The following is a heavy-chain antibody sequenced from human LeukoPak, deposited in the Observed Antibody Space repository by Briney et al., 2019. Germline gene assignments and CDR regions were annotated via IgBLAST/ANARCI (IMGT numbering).Heavy chain of an antibody. CDR1: GGSFSGYY. CDR3: ARVRSRYSGSWLYY. D-gene: IGHD6-13*01. J-gene: IGHJ4*02. CDR2: INHSGST. Sequence: PSETLSLTCAVYGGSFSGYYWSWLRQPPGKGLEWIGEINHSGSTNYNPSLKSRVTISVDTTKNQFSLKLSSVTAADTAVYYCARVRSRYSGSWLYYWGQGTLVTVSS. V-gene: IGHV4-34*01.